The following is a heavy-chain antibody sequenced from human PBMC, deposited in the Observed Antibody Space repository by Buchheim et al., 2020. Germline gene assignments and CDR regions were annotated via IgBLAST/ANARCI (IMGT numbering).Heavy chain of an antibody. V-gene: IGHV4-30-2*01. CDR1: GGSISSGGYS. Sequence: QLQLQESGSGLVKPSQTLSLTCAVSGGSISSGGYSWSWIRQPPGKGLKWIGYIYHSGSTYYNPSLKSRVTISVDRSKNQFSLKLSSVTAADTAVYYCAREVALNCSGGSCSRYYFDYWGQGTL. J-gene: IGHJ4*02. CDR2: IYHSGST. CDR3: AREVALNCSGGSCSRYYFDY. D-gene: IGHD2-15*01.